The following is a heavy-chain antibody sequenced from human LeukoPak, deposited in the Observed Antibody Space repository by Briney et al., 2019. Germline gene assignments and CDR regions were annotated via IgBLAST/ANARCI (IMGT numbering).Heavy chain of an antibody. Sequence: ASVKVSCKASGYPFTGYGIIWVRQAPGQGLEWMGWISGYNGNTNYAQKVQGRDTMTTDTSTSTAYMDLKSLRSDDTAVYYCARADYGGNSGYDYWGQGTLVTVSS. CDR1: GYPFTGYG. D-gene: IGHD4-23*01. CDR3: ARADYGGNSGYDY. J-gene: IGHJ4*02. CDR2: ISGYNGNT. V-gene: IGHV1-18*01.